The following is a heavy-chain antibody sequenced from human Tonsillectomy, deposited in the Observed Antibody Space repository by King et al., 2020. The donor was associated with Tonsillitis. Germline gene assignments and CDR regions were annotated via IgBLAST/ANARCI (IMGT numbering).Heavy chain of an antibody. CDR1: GFTFSSDW. Sequence: VQLVESGGGLVQPGGSLRLSCAASGFTFSSDWMSWVRQAPGKGLEWGANIKQDGSEAYYVDSVTGRLTISRDNAENSLYLQMNSLRAEDTAVYYCAGDSLTATRAFDLWGRGTLVTVSS. D-gene: IGHD1-14*01. CDR3: AGDSLTATRAFDL. CDR2: IKQDGSEA. V-gene: IGHV3-7*03. J-gene: IGHJ2*01.